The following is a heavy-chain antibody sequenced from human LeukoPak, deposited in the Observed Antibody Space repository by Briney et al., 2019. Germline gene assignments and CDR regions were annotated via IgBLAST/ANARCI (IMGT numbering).Heavy chain of an antibody. CDR1: GGSISSSSYY. V-gene: IGHV4-39*01. Sequence: PSETLSLTCTVSGGSISSSSYYWGWIRQPPGKGLEWIGSIYYSGSTYYNPSLKSRVTISVDTSKNQFSLKLSSVTAADTAVYYCARRSVRGVIPPYFDYWGQGTLVTVSS. CDR2: IYYSGST. CDR3: ARRSVRGVIPPYFDY. J-gene: IGHJ4*02. D-gene: IGHD3-10*01.